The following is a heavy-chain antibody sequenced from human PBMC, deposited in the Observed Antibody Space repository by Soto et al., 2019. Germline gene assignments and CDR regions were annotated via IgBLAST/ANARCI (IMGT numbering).Heavy chain of an antibody. CDR3: ARGLDGIAAAGTWAYYYGMDV. CDR1: GGSFSGYY. Sequence: SETLSLTCAVYGGSFSGYYWNWIRQPPGKGLECIVEINHSGSTNYNPSLKSRVTISVDTSKNQFSLKLSSVTAADTAVYYCARGLDGIAAAGTWAYYYGMDVWGQGTTVTVSS. CDR2: INHSGST. V-gene: IGHV4-34*01. D-gene: IGHD6-13*01. J-gene: IGHJ6*02.